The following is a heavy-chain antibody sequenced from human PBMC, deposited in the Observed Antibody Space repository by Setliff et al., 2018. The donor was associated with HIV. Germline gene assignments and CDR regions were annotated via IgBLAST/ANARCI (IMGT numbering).Heavy chain of an antibody. Sequence: GGSLRLSCTASGFIFSDYWMSWVRQAPGKGLEWVASMKQDGTETFYLDSLKGRFTISRDNAKNSLYLQMNTLRAEDTAIYYCASQFLDVDNNYSPALGHWGQGTLVTVSS. CDR1: GFIFSDYW. D-gene: IGHD2-21*01. CDR2: MKQDGTET. V-gene: IGHV3-7*03. CDR3: ASQFLDVDNNYSPALGH. J-gene: IGHJ4*02.